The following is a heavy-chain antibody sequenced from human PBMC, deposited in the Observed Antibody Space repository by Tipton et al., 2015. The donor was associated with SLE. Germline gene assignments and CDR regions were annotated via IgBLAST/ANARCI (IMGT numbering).Heavy chain of an antibody. Sequence: SLRLSCAASGFTFSSYWMHWVRQAPGKGLVWVSRINSDGSSTSYADSVKGRFTISRDNSKNTLYLQMNSLRAEDTAVYYCAKAKGTSTSAEYFQHWGQGTLVTVSS. D-gene: IGHD1-1*01. CDR2: INSDGSST. CDR1: GFTFSSYW. V-gene: IGHV3-74*01. CDR3: AKAKGTSTSAEYFQH. J-gene: IGHJ1*01.